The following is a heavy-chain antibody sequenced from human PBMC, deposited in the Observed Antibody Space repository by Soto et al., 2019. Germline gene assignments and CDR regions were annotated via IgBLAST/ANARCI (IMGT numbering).Heavy chain of an antibody. J-gene: IGHJ3*01. CDR2: ISVYNGNT. D-gene: IGHD1-26*01. V-gene: IGHV1-18*01. CDR3: ARDRRDSVADRRSFDV. Sequence: QVQLVQSGAEVMKPGASVRVSCKASGYSFTTYGISWVRQAPGQGLECMGWISVYNGNTNYSQKLQGRVTMTTDTSTSTAYMELRSLRSDDTAIYYCARDRRDSVADRRSFDVWGQGKMVTVSS. CDR1: GYSFTTYG.